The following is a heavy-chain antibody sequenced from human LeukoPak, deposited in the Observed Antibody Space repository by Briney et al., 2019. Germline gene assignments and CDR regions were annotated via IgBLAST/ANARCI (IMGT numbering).Heavy chain of an antibody. V-gene: IGHV3-21*01. D-gene: IGHD3-3*01. Sequence: GGSLRLSCAASGFTFSSYSMNWVRQAPGKGLEWVSSISSSSSYIYYADSVKGRFTISRDNAKNSLYLQMNSLRAEDTAVYYCARASYYDFWGGYSWEKTNYYYGMDVWGQGTTVTVSS. CDR2: ISSSSSYI. CDR3: ARASYYDFWGGYSWEKTNYYYGMDV. J-gene: IGHJ6*02. CDR1: GFTFSSYS.